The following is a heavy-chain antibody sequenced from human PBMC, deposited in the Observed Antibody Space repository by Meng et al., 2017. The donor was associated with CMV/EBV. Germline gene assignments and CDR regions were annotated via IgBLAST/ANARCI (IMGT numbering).Heavy chain of an antibody. V-gene: IGHV4-4*07. Sequence: QVQLQGPGPGSGKPSETLSLTCTVSGGSISSYYWSWIRQPAGKGLEWIGRIYTSGSTNYNPSLKSRVTMSVDTSKNQFSLKLSSVTAADTAVYYCARDLMNCSSTSCANWFDPWGQGTLVTVSS. D-gene: IGHD2-2*01. CDR1: GGSISSYY. CDR2: IYTSGST. CDR3: ARDLMNCSSTSCANWFDP. J-gene: IGHJ5*02.